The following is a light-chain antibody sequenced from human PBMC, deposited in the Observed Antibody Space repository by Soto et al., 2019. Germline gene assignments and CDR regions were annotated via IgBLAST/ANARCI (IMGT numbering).Light chain of an antibody. Sequence: EIVLTQSPATLSVSPGERATLSCRASQSVRSNLAWYQQKPGQGPRLLIFGASTRATDIPARFSGSGSGTEFTLTISSLQSEDFATYYCQHYNSYSETFGQGTKVELK. CDR1: QSVRSN. CDR3: QHYNSYSET. V-gene: IGKV3-15*01. CDR2: GAS. J-gene: IGKJ1*01.